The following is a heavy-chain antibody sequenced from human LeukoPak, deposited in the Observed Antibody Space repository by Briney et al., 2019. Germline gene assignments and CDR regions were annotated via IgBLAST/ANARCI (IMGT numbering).Heavy chain of an antibody. CDR2: MYPGDSDT. CDR1: GYSFTNYW. D-gene: IGHD6-19*01. CDR3: ARPVAGPLYFDL. J-gene: IGHJ4*02. V-gene: IGHV5-51*01. Sequence: GESLKISCKGSGYSFTNYWIGWVRQMPGKGLEWMGIMYPGDSDTSYSPSFQGQVTISADKSITTAYLQWSSLKASDTAIYYCARPVAGPLYFDLWGQGTLVTVSS.